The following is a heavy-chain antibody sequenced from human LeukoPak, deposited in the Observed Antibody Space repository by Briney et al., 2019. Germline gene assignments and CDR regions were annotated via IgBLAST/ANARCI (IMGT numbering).Heavy chain of an antibody. J-gene: IGHJ6*02. Sequence: AASVKVSCKASGGTFSSYAISWVRQAPGQGLEWMGRIISILGIANYAQKFQGRVTITADKSTSTAYMELSSLRSEDTAVYYCARAGRYYYDSSGPPTGGMDVWGQGTTVTVSS. V-gene: IGHV1-69*04. CDR3: ARAGRYYYDSSGPPTGGMDV. CDR1: GGTFSSYA. CDR2: IISILGIA. D-gene: IGHD3-22*01.